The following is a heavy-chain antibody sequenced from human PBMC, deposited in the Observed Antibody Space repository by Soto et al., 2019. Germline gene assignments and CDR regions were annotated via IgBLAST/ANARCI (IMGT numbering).Heavy chain of an antibody. CDR1: GYTFTSYD. D-gene: IGHD2-2*01. CDR3: ARFVRHQLPTSAF. CDR2: MNHESRNT. J-gene: IGHJ4*02. V-gene: IGHV1-8*01. Sequence: QGQPVPSGADVKEPGASVRFSFKAAGYTFTSYDINWVLQATGQGLEWMGWMNHESRNTGYAPKFQCRVTMTRDTSISAAYMELTSLRSEHTAVSSCARFVRHQLPTSAFWGQGHRVTVSS.